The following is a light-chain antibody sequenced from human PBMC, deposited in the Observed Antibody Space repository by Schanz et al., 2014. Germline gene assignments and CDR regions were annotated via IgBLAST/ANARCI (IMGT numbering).Light chain of an antibody. J-gene: IGKJ1*01. CDR2: DAS. CDR1: QPIGNL. CDR3: QQYNSYSGT. V-gene: IGKV1-5*01. Sequence: DIQMTQSPSTLSASVGYRVTITCRASQPIGNLLAWYQQKPGKAPNLLIYDASSLEGGVPSRFSGSGSGTEFTLTINGLQPDDFGTYYCQQYNSYSGTFGQGTKVEIK.